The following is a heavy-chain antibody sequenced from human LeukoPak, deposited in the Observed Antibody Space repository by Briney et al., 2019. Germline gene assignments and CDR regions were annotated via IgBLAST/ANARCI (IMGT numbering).Heavy chain of an antibody. CDR1: GFTFSDYY. Sequence: GGSLRLSCAASGFTFSDYYMSWIRQAPGKGLGWVSATSSSDAGKYYADSVRGRFTISRDNSRNTMYLQMNSLRVEDAAVYYCAKAPVTSCRGAFCYPFDSWGQGTLVTVSS. CDR2: TSSSDAGK. V-gene: IGHV3-23*01. D-gene: IGHD2-15*01. J-gene: IGHJ4*02. CDR3: AKAPVTSCRGAFCYPFDS.